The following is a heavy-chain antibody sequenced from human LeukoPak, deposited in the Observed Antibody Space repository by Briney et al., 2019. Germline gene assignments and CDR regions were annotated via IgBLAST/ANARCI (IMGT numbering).Heavy chain of an antibody. J-gene: IGHJ3*02. D-gene: IGHD3-22*01. Sequence: GASVKVSCKASGYAFTSYYMHWVRQAPGQGLEWMGRINPNSGGTNYAQKFQGRVTMTRDTSISTAYMELSRLRSDDTAVYYCARSVDDSGGYYQPPFAFDIWGQGTMVTVSS. V-gene: IGHV1-2*06. CDR1: GYAFTSYY. CDR3: ARSVDDSGGYYQPPFAFDI. CDR2: INPNSGGT.